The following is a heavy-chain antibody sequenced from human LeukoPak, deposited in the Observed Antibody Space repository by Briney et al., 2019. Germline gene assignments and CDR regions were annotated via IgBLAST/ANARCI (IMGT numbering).Heavy chain of an antibody. V-gene: IGHV1-2*02. CDR2: INPNSGGT. CDR1: GYTFTAYY. Sequence: ASVKVSCKASGYTFTAYYMHWMRQAPGQGLEWMGWINPNSGGTNYAQKFQGRVTMTRDTSISTAYMELSRVRSDDTAVYYCARRYSGGWYGVDYWGQGTLVTVSS. J-gene: IGHJ4*02. D-gene: IGHD6-19*01. CDR3: ARRYSGGWYGVDY.